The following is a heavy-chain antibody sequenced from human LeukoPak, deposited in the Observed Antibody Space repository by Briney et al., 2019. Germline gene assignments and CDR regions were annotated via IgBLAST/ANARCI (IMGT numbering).Heavy chain of an antibody. D-gene: IGHD2/OR15-2a*01. Sequence: SQTLSLTCTVSGGSISSGDYYWSWIRQPPGKGPEWIGYIYYSGSTYYNPSLKSRVTISVDTSKNQFSLKLSSVTAADTAVYYCARGFLSPRDQDLDPWGQGTLVTVSS. V-gene: IGHV4-30-4*01. CDR3: ARGFLSPRDQDLDP. J-gene: IGHJ5*02. CDR2: IYYSGST. CDR1: GGSISSGDYY.